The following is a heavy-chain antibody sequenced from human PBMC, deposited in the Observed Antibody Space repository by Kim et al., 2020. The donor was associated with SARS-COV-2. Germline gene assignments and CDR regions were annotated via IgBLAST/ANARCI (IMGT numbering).Heavy chain of an antibody. Sequence: SETLSLTCTVSGGSVSSGSYYWSWIRQPPGKGLEWIGYIYYSGSTNYNPSLKSRVTISVDTSKNQFSLKLSSVTAADTAVYYCARVYGWIAMGYYFDYWGQGTLVTVSS. J-gene: IGHJ4*02. D-gene: IGHD5-18*01. CDR3: ARVYGWIAMGYYFDY. CDR2: IYYSGST. V-gene: IGHV4-61*01. CDR1: GGSVSSGSYY.